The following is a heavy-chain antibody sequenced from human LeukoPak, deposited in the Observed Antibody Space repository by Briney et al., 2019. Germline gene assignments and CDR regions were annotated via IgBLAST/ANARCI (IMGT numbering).Heavy chain of an antibody. Sequence: SVKVSCKASGGTFISYAISWVRQAPGQGLEWMGGIIPIFGTANYAQKFQGRVTITADESTSTAYMELSSLRSEDTAVYYCARGSGVPTVTMIFDYWGQGTLVTVSS. CDR3: ARGSGVPTVTMIFDY. CDR2: IIPIFGTA. J-gene: IGHJ4*02. D-gene: IGHD4-11*01. V-gene: IGHV1-69*13. CDR1: GGTFISYA.